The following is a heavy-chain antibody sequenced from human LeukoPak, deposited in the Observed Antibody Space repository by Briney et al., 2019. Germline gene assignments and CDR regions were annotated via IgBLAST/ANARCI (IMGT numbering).Heavy chain of an antibody. Sequence: APVKVSFKASGYTFTSYAMHWGRQAPGQRLEWMGWINAGNGNTKYSQKFQGRGTITRDTSASTAYMELSSLRSEDTAVYYCARAGGSSSFDYWGQGTLVTVSS. CDR3: ARAGGSSSFDY. D-gene: IGHD6-13*01. CDR2: INAGNGNT. V-gene: IGHV1-3*01. J-gene: IGHJ4*02. CDR1: GYTFTSYA.